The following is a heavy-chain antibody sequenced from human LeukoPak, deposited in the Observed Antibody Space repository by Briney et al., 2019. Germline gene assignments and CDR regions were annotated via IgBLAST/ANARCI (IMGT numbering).Heavy chain of an antibody. CDR1: GGSISSSSYY. CDR2: VYYSGST. J-gene: IGHJ4*02. CDR3: ASPVTGY. V-gene: IGHV4-39*01. Sequence: SETLSLTCTVSGGSISSSSYYWGWLRQTPGKGLEWIGSVYYSGSTYYNPSLKSRVTISVDTSKNQFSLKLSSVTAADTAVYYCASPVTGYWGQGTLVTVSS.